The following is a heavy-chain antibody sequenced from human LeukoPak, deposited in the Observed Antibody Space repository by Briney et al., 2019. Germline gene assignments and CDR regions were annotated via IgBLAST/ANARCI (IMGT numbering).Heavy chain of an antibody. CDR3: ARGAVTGYYMDV. D-gene: IGHD4-17*01. CDR2: INRRGSPV. J-gene: IGHJ6*03. V-gene: IGHV3-48*03. Sequence: GGSLRLSCAASAFNLYMSEMNWGRQAPGRGLEWIAYINRRGSPVHLADSLKGRFTISRDNGDNSLYLQMKSLRADDTGVYYCARGAVTGYYMDVWGKGTTVIISS. CDR1: AFNLYMSE.